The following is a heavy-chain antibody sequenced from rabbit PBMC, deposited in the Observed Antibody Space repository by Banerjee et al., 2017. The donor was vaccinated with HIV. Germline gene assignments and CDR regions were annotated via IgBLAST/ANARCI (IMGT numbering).Heavy chain of an antibody. CDR1: GFSFSGGYW. V-gene: IGHV1S45*01. CDR3: ARDLLFRSDSSYFGL. J-gene: IGHJ4*01. D-gene: IGHD8-1*01. CDR2: ISDVSGDT. Sequence: QEQLEESGGDMVKPGASLTLTCTASGFSFSGGYWTCWVRQAPGKGLEWIACISDVSGDTYYATWAKGRFTISQTSSTTVTLQMTSLTAADTATYFCARDLLFRSDSSYFGLWGPGTLVTVS.